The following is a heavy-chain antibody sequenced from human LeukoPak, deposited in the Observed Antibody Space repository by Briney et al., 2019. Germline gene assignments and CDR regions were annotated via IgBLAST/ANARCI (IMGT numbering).Heavy chain of an antibody. V-gene: IGHV1-18*01. CDR1: GYTFTSYG. CDR2: ISAYNGNT. D-gene: IGHD3-22*01. J-gene: IGHJ4*02. Sequence: ASVKVSCEASGYTFTSYGISWVRQAPGQGLEWMGWISAYNGNTNYAQKLQGRVTMTTDTSTSTAYMELRSLRSDDTAVYYCAVAHYYDSSGYPYRYWGQGTLVTVSS. CDR3: AVAHYYDSSGYPYRY.